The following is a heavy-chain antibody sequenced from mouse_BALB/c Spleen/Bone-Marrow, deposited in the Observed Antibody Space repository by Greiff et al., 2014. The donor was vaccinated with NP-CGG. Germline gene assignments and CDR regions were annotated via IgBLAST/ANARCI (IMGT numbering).Heavy chain of an antibody. CDR3: TRSGTSWLRRSWYFDV. V-gene: IGHV1S81*02. D-gene: IGHD2-2*01. Sequence: GAELVKPGASVKLSCKASGYTFTSYYMYWVKQRPGQGLEWIGEINPSNGGTNFNERFKSKATLTVDKSSSTAYMQLSSLTSEDSAVYYCTRSGTSWLRRSWYFDVWGAGTTVTVSS. CDR2: INPSNGGT. CDR1: GYTFTSYY. J-gene: IGHJ1*01.